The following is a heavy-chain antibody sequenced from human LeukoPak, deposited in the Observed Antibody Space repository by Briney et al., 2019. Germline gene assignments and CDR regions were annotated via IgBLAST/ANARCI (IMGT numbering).Heavy chain of an antibody. CDR3: AGDYSSASYRFDY. D-gene: IGHD3-10*01. CDR1: GVSITSYY. J-gene: IGHJ4*02. V-gene: IGHV4-59*12. Sequence: SETLSLTCSVSGVSITSYYWGWIRQSPGRGLEWIAYMKYSGTTNSNPSLQSPVTMSIDASRAQFSLNLSSVTAADTAVYYCAGDYSSASYRFDYWGQGTLVTVSS. CDR2: MKYSGTT.